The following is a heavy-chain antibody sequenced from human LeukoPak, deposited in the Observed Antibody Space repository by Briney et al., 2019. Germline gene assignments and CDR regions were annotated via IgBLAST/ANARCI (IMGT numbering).Heavy chain of an antibody. CDR1: GFTFGSYG. Sequence: PGRSLRLSCEASGFTFGSYGMQWVRQAPGKGLEWLALISYDGSNKYYADSVKGRFTISRDNSKNTLYLQMNSLRAEDTAVYYCAKDFTIFGVAPNDYWGQGTLVTVSS. CDR3: AKDFTIFGVAPNDY. J-gene: IGHJ4*02. V-gene: IGHV3-30*18. CDR2: ISYDGSNK. D-gene: IGHD3-3*01.